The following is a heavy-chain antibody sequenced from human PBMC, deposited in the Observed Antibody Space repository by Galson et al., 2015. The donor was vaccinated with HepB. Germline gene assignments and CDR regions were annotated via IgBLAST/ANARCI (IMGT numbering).Heavy chain of an antibody. CDR2: IDWDDDK. V-gene: IGHV2-70*11. Sequence: PALVKPTQTLTLTCTFSGFSLSTSGMCVSWIRQPPGKALEWLARIDWDDDKYYSTSLKTRLTISKDTSKNQVVLTMTNMDPVDTATYYCARIRAFDSSGFYPIDIWGQGTMVTVSS. D-gene: IGHD3-22*01. CDR3: ARIRAFDSSGFYPIDI. J-gene: IGHJ3*02. CDR1: GFSLSTSGMC.